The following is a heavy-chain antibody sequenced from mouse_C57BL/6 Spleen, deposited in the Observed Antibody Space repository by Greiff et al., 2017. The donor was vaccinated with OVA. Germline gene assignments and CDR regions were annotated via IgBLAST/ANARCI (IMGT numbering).Heavy chain of an antibody. D-gene: IGHD2-5*01. J-gene: IGHJ4*01. CDR3: TRRGYSTPYYAMDY. CDR1: GYTFTDYE. CDR2: IDPETGGT. V-gene: IGHV1-15*01. Sequence: VQLQQSGAELVRPGASVTLSCKASGYTFTDYEMHWVKQTPVHGLEWIGAIDPETGGTAYNQKFKGKAILTADKSSSTAYMELRSLTSEDSAVYYCTRRGYSTPYYAMDYWGQGTSVTVSS.